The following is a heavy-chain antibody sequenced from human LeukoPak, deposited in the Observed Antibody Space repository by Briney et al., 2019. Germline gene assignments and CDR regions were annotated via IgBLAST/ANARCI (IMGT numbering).Heavy chain of an antibody. Sequence: GGSLRLSCTPSGFAFDDFAMSWVRQPAGKGQEWVGFIRRRAYGGAAEYAASVKGRFIISRDDSKGIAYLQMNSLKTEDTAVYYCSRNGLVDFDYWGQGSRVIVSP. CDR2: IRRRAYGGAA. V-gene: IGHV3-49*04. CDR3: SRNGLVDFDY. J-gene: IGHJ4*02. CDR1: GFAFDDFA.